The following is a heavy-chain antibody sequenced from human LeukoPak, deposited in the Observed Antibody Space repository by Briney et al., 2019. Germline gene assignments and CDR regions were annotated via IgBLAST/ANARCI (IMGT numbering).Heavy chain of an antibody. CDR1: GGSISSGDYY. CDR3: ASRLYCSSTSCQHLIDY. V-gene: IGHV4-30-4*01. D-gene: IGHD2-2*01. Sequence: SSQTLSLTCIVSGGSISSGDYYWSWIRQPPGKGLEWIGYIYYSGSTYYNPSLKSRVTISVDTSKNQFSLKLSSVTAADTAVYYCASRLYCSSTSCQHLIDYWGQGTLVTVSS. J-gene: IGHJ4*02. CDR2: IYYSGST.